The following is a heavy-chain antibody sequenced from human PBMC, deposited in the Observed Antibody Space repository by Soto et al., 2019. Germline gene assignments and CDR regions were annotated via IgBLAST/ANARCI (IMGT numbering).Heavy chain of an antibody. D-gene: IGHD2-2*01. Sequence: SETLSLTCTVSGCSISGYSWTWIRQPPGKGLEWIGYIYKRGSTNYNPPHKSRVTISVETSKSQLSLKLTSVTAADTAVYYCARGKPNCSSSSCYFDYWGQGALVTVSS. CDR1: GCSISGYS. J-gene: IGHJ4*02. CDR3: ARGKPNCSSSSCYFDY. CDR2: IYKRGST. V-gene: IGHV4-59*01.